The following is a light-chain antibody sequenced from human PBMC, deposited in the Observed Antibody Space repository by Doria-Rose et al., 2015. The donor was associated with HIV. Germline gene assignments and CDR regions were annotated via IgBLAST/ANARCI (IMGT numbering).Light chain of an antibody. J-gene: IGKJ1*01. CDR2: DGS. V-gene: IGKV3-20*01. Sequence: VLTQSPGTLSLSPGERATLSCRASQSFSSTYLAWYQQTPGQAPSLLIYDGSTRATGIPDRFSASGSGTDFTLTINRPEPEDFALYYCHQYGTSWTFGQGTKVEI. CDR1: QSFSSTY. CDR3: HQYGTSWT.